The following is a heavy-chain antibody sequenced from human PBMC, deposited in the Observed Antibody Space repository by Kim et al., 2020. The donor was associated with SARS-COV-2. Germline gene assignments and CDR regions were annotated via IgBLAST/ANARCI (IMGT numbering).Heavy chain of an antibody. CDR2: IIPILGIA. CDR1: GGTFSSYA. Sequence: SVTVSCKASGGTFSSYAISWVRQAPGQGLEWMGRIIPILGIANYAQKIQGRVTITADKSTSTAYMELSSLRSEDTAVYYCAREEDGYPNYYFDYWGQGTLVTVSS. J-gene: IGHJ4*02. V-gene: IGHV1-69*04. D-gene: IGHD5-12*01. CDR3: AREEDGYPNYYFDY.